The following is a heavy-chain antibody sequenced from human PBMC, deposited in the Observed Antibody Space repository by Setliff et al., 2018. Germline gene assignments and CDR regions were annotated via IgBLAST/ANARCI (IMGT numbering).Heavy chain of an antibody. CDR2: INWNGGST. CDR3: ARSAGGSVTGDFDY. D-gene: IGHD1-26*01. V-gene: IGHV3-20*04. Sequence: GGSLRLSCAASGFTFDDYGMSWVRQAPGKGLEWVSGINWNGGSTGYADSVKGRFTISRDNAKNSLYLQMNSLRAEDTALYYCARSAGGSVTGDFDYWGQGTLVTVSS. J-gene: IGHJ4*02. CDR1: GFTFDDYG.